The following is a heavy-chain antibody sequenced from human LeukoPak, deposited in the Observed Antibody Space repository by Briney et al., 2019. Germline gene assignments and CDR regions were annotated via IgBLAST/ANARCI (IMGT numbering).Heavy chain of an antibody. J-gene: IGHJ4*02. CDR1: GFXVSSNY. Sequence: GGSLRLSCAASGFXVSSNYISWVRQAPGKGLEWVSSIYIGGSTYYADSVKGRFIISRDNPNNTLYLQMHSLRAEDTAVYYCAREISRFGIWGQGTLVTVSS. D-gene: IGHD3-16*01. CDR3: AREISRFGI. V-gene: IGHV3-66*01. CDR2: IYIGGST.